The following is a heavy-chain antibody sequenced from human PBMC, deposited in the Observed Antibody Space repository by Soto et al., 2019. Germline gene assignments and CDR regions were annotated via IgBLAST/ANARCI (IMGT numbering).Heavy chain of an antibody. J-gene: IGHJ6*02. V-gene: IGHV3-21*01. CDR1: GFTFSSYS. CDR3: ARDRPGVCYGSDSSSV. CDR2: ISSSSSYI. D-gene: IGHD3-10*01. Sequence: PGGSLRLSCAASGFTFSSYSMNWVRQAPGKGLEWVSSISSSSSYIYYADSVKGRFTISRDNAKNSLYLQMNSLRAEDTAVYYCARDRPGVCYGSDSSSVCGRGTTVTVSS.